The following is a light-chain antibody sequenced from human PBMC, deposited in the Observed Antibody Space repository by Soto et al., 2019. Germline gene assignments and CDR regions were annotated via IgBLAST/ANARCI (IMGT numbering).Light chain of an antibody. Sequence: DIQMTQSPSTLSASVGDRVTITCRASQSVRSWLAWYQQKPGEVPKLLIYKASSLESGVPSRFSGSGSGTEFNLTISSLQPDDFVTYYCQQYSRNPLTFGGGTKVEIK. CDR2: KAS. J-gene: IGKJ4*01. CDR1: QSVRSW. V-gene: IGKV1-5*03. CDR3: QQYSRNPLT.